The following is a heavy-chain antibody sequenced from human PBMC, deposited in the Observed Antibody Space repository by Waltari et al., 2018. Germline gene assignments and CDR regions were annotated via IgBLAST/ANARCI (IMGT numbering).Heavy chain of an antibody. CDR2: IFWDEDK. CDR1: GFSLSTSGVG. Sequence: QITLKESGPTLVKPTQTLTLTCTFSGFSLSTSGVGVGCIRQPPGTALEWLAIIFWDEDKRYSPSLKNRLTITKDTSKNPVVLTMTNMDPVDTATYYCAHRPWWLRGRVGFDYWGQGTLVTVSS. CDR3: AHRPWWLRGRVGFDY. J-gene: IGHJ4*02. D-gene: IGHD5-12*01. V-gene: IGHV2-5*02.